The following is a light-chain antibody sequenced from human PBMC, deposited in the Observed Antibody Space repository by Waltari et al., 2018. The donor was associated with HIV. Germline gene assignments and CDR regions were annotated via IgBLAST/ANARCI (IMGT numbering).Light chain of an antibody. CDR1: SSNIGRNT. Sequence: QSELSQPPSASGTPGQRVAISCSGSSSNIGRNTVNWYQQLPGTAPKLLIYSNNPRPSGVPARFSGSKSGTSASLVITGLQSEDEADYYCALWDDSLNGVLFGGGTKLTVL. V-gene: IGLV1-44*01. J-gene: IGLJ2*01. CDR2: SNN. CDR3: ALWDDSLNGVL.